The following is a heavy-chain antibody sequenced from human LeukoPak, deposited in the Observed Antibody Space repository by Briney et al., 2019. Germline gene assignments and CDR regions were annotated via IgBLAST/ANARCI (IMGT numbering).Heavy chain of an antibody. D-gene: IGHD3-10*01. CDR1: GFTFGNSW. Sequence: GGSLRLSCAASGFTFGNSWVHWARQAPGKGLEWVAHISATGATIYYADFVGGRFTISKDHANSSLYLRMNSLRAEDSAVYYCAAQYGAGSLFYFYAMDVWGQGTTVTVSS. CDR2: ISATGATI. V-gene: IGHV3-48*04. CDR3: AAQYGAGSLFYFYAMDV. J-gene: IGHJ6*02.